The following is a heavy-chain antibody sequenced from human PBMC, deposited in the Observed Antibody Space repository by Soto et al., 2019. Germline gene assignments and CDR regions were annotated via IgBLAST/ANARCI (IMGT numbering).Heavy chain of an antibody. D-gene: IGHD2-8*01. J-gene: IGHJ4*02. Sequence: QVQLVESGGGVVQPGRSLRLSCAASGFTFSSYAMHWVRQAPGKGLEWVAVIYYDGSNKYYIDSVKGRFTISRDNSKNTLYLQMNSLRAEDTAVYYCARPYCTNGVCYYYFHYWGQGTLVTVSS. V-gene: IGHV3-33*01. CDR1: GFTFSSYA. CDR2: IYYDGSNK. CDR3: ARPYCTNGVCYYYFHY.